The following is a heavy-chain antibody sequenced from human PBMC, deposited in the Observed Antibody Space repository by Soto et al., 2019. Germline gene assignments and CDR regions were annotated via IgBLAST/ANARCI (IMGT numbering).Heavy chain of an antibody. CDR3: AKERITMVRGVQTYYDGMDV. Sequence: QVQLVESGGGVVQPGRSLRLSCAASGFTFSSYGMHWVRQAPGKGLEWVAVISYDGSNKYYADSVKGRFTISRDNSKNTLYMQMNSLRAEDTAVYYCAKERITMVRGVQTYYDGMDVWGQGTTVTVSS. V-gene: IGHV3-30*18. D-gene: IGHD3-10*01. CDR1: GFTFSSYG. J-gene: IGHJ6*02. CDR2: ISYDGSNK.